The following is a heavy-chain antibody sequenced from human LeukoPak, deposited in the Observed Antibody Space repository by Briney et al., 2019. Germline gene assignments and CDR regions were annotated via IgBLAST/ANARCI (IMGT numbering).Heavy chain of an antibody. V-gene: IGHV1-24*01. J-gene: IGHJ4*02. CDR3: ATDPLLGKYDSSGYLDY. D-gene: IGHD3-22*01. Sequence: ASVKVSCKVSGYTLTEISMHWVRQAPGKGLEWMGGFDAEDGETIYVQKFQGRVTMTEDTSTDTAYMELSSLRSEDTAVYYCATDPLLGKYDSSGYLDYWGQGTLVTVSS. CDR2: FDAEDGET. CDR1: GYTLTEIS.